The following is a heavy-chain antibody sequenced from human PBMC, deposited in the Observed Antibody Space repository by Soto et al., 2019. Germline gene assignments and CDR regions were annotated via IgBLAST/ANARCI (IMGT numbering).Heavy chain of an antibody. CDR3: XXXXXXXXYDFWH. CDR2: LSSDDKT. J-gene: IGHJ4*02. CDR1: GFIVSGIF. Sequence: EVRLVESGGGLVQPGGSLRLSCAASGFIVSGIFMTWVRQVPGKGPEWVSTLSSDDKTYYADSVRGRFTISRDSSKNTXXXXXXXXXXXXXXXXXXXXXXXXXXYDFWHGGQGTLVTVSS. V-gene: IGHV3-66*01. D-gene: IGHD3-3*01.